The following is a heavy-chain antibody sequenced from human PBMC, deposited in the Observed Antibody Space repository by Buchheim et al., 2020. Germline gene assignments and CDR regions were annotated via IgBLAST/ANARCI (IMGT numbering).Heavy chain of an antibody. CDR1: GFTFSSDW. Sequence: EERLVKSGGGLGQPGGSLRLSCAASGFTFSSDWMHWVRQAPGKGLVWVSRINPDGSDTTYADSVKGRFTISRDNGRNTLYLQMNSLRGEDTAIYYCTRSANFFRGMDVWGQGTT. D-gene: IGHD2-15*01. CDR2: INPDGSDT. J-gene: IGHJ6*02. V-gene: IGHV3-74*01. CDR3: TRSANFFRGMDV.